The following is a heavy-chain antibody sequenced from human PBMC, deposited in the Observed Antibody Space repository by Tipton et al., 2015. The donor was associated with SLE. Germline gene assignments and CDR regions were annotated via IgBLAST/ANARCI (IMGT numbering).Heavy chain of an antibody. D-gene: IGHD1-20*01. J-gene: IGHJ3*02. CDR2: ISSSSSTI. CDR1: GFTFSSYS. CDR3: ARAIYNWNDDEEAFDI. Sequence: GSLRLSCAASGFTFSSYSMNWVRQAPGKGLEWVSYISSSSSTIYYADSVKGRFTISRDNAKNSLYLQMNSLRAEDTAVYYCARAIYNWNDDEEAFDIWGQGTMVTVSS. V-gene: IGHV3-48*01.